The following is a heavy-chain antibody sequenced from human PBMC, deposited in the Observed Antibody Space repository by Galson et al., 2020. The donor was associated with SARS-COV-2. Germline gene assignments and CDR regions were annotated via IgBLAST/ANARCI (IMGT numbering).Heavy chain of an antibody. D-gene: IGHD1-26*01. V-gene: IGHV4-59*01. CDR1: GGSINNYY. CDR3: ARSGGSYYGADY. Sequence: ASETLSLTCAVSGGSINNYYWSWIRRPPGKGLEWIGYIYYNGNTNYNPSLMSRVTMSVDTSKNHFSLELTSVTAADTAMYYCARSGGSYYGADYWGQGTLVTVSS. CDR2: IYYNGNT. J-gene: IGHJ4*02.